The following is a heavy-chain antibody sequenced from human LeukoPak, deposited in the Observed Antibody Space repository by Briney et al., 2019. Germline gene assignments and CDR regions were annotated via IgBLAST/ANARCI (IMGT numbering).Heavy chain of an antibody. CDR2: IYYSGST. V-gene: IGHV4-59*01. Sequence: PSETLSLTCTVSGGSISSYFWSWIRQPPGKGLEWIGYIYYSGSTNYNPSLKSRVTISVDTSKNQFSLKLSSVTAADTAVYYCAGGDWNPPGYFDYWGQGTLVTVSS. CDR1: GGSISSYF. J-gene: IGHJ4*02. CDR3: AGGDWNPPGYFDY. D-gene: IGHD1-1*01.